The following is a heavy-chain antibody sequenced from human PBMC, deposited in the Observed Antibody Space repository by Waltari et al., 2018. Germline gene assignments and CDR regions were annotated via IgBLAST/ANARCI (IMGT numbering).Heavy chain of an antibody. CDR3: AGIAARPRYFDY. CDR2: IYHSGST. D-gene: IGHD6-6*01. V-gene: IGHV4-38-2*01. CDR1: GSSISRGYS. Sequence: QVQLQESGPGLVTPSETLSLTCAVSGSSISRGYSWGWIRQPPGKGLEWIGSIYHSGSTYYNPSLKSRVTISVDTSKNQFSLKLSSVTAADTAVYYCAGIAARPRYFDYWGQGTLVTVSS. J-gene: IGHJ4*02.